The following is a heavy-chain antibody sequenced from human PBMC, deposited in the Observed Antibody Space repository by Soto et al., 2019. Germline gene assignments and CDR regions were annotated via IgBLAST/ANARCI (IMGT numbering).Heavy chain of an antibody. D-gene: IGHD6-6*01. CDR2: IYWNDDK. V-gene: IGHV2-5*01. CDR3: AQSILARPVLGAYDM. J-gene: IGHJ3*02. CDR1: GLSLTTTGVG. Sequence: QITLKESGPTLVKPTQTLTLTCTFSGLSLTTTGVGVGWIRQPPGKALEWLAVIYWNDDKRYSPSLKNRLTITKDTSKNQVVLTITNMDPVDTATYYCAQSILARPVLGAYDMWGRGTMVIVSS.